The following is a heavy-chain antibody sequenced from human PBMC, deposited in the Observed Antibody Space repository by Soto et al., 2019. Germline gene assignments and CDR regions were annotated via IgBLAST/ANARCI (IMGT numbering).Heavy chain of an antibody. CDR2: ISAYNGDT. J-gene: IGHJ4*02. D-gene: IGHD6-13*01. CDR1: GFTFTSYG. CDR3: ARDRGVAAAGPLYYYDY. V-gene: IGHV1-18*01. Sequence: ASVKVSCKASGFTFTSYGISWVRQAPGQGLEWMGWISAYNGDTKYAQSLQGRVSMSADTSTNTVYMDLTSLALDDTAVYYCARDRGVAAAGPLYYYDYWGQGTLVTVSS.